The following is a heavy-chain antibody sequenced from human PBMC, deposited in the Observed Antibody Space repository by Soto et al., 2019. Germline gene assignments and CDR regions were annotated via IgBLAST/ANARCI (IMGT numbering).Heavy chain of an antibody. CDR2: ISSSSSTI. CDR3: ARVWLPPTPLYYYYSMDV. J-gene: IGHJ6*03. V-gene: IGHV3-48*01. CDR1: GFTFSSYS. Sequence: SLRLSCAASGFTFSSYSMNWVRQAPGKGLEWVSYISSSSSTIYYADSVKGRFTISRDNAKNSLYLQMNSLRAEDTAVYYCARVWLPPTPLYYYYSMDVWGKGTTVTV. D-gene: IGHD5-12*01.